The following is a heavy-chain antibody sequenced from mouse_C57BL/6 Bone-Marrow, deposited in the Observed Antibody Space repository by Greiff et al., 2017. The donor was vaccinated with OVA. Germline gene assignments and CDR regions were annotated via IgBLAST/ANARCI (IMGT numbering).Heavy chain of an antibody. D-gene: IGHD2-4*01. J-gene: IGHJ2*01. V-gene: IGHV5-17*01. CDR1: GFTFSDYG. Sequence: EVKLVESGGGLVKPGGSLKLSCAASGFTFSDYGMHWVRQAPEKGLEWVAYISSGSSTIYYADTVKGRFTITRDNAKITMFLQLTSLSSEDTAVYYCASGIRGYWGQGTTLSVST. CDR3: ASGIRGY. CDR2: ISSGSSTI.